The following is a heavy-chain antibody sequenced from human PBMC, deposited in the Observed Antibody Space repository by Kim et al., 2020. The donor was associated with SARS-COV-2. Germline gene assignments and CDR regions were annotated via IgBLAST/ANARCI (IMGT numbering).Heavy chain of an antibody. CDR3: ARGDTSTVGDY. V-gene: IGHV3-33*01. D-gene: IGHD4-17*01. Sequence: YYADSVQGRFTISRDKSKNTLYLQMHRLRAEDTAVYDCARGDTSTVGDYWGQGTLVTVSS. J-gene: IGHJ4*02.